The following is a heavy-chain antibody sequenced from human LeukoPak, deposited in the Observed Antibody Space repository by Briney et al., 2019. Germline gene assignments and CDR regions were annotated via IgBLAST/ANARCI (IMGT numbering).Heavy chain of an antibody. CDR1: GFTFSRDS. D-gene: IGHD3-10*01. Sequence: PGGSLRLSCAASGFTFSRDSMNWVRQAPGKGLEWVAYINGGGSPIYYADSVRGRFTISRDNAKNLLYLQMNSLRAEDTAVYYCATSMVRGTYRFDPWGQGTLVTVSS. J-gene: IGHJ5*02. CDR3: ATSMVRGTYRFDP. CDR2: INGGGSPI. V-gene: IGHV3-48*01.